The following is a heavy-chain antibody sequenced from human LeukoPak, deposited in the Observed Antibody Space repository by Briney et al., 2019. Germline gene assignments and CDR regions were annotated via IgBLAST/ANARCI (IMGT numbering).Heavy chain of an antibody. D-gene: IGHD4-23*01. V-gene: IGHV4-39*01. CDR1: GGSISSSSYY. J-gene: IGHJ4*02. CDR3: ARHGTTVVTLSFDY. Sequence: SETLSLTCTVSGGSISSSSYYWGWIRQPPGKGLEWIGSIYYSGSTYYNPSLKSRVTISVDTSKNQFSLKLSSVTAADTAVYYCARHGTTVVTLSFDYWGQGTLVTVSS. CDR2: IYYSGST.